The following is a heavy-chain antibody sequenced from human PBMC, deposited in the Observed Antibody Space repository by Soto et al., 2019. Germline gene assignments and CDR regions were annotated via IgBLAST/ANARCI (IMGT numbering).Heavy chain of an antibody. CDR1: GYTFTGYY. V-gene: IGHV1-2*04. CDR2: INPNSGGT. J-gene: IGHJ6*02. D-gene: IGHD6-19*01. CDR3: ARGLAVAGITPAPATPYYYGMDV. Sequence: ASVKVSCKASGYTFTGYYMHWVRQAPGQGLEWMGWINPNSGGTNYAQKFQGWVTMTRDTSISTAYMELSRLRSDDTAVYYCARGLAVAGITPAPATPYYYGMDVWGQGTTVTVSS.